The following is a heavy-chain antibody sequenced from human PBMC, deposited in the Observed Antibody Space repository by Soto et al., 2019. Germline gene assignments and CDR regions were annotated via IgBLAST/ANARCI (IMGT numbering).Heavy chain of an antibody. CDR1: GGSFSGYY. J-gene: IGHJ5*02. CDR3: ARGRKVEGLNWFDP. D-gene: IGHD1-1*01. V-gene: IGHV4-34*01. Sequence: SETLSLTCAVYGGSFSGYYWSWIRQPPGKGLEWIGEINHSGSTNYNPSLKSRVTISVDTSKNQFSLKLSSVTAADTAVYYCARGRKVEGLNWFDPWGQGTLVTVSS. CDR2: INHSGST.